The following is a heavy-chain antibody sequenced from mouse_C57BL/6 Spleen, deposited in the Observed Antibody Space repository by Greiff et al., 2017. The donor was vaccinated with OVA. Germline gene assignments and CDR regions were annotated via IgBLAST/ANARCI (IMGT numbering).Heavy chain of an antibody. V-gene: IGHV1-80*01. J-gene: IGHJ2*01. CDR2: IYPGDGDT. D-gene: IGHD1-1*01. Sequence: VQLQQSGAELVKPGASVKISCKASGYAFSSYWMNWVKQRPGKGLEWIGQIYPGDGDTNYNGKFKGKATLTADKSSSTAYMQLSSLTSEDSAVYFCARGDYYYGFDYWGQGTTLTVSS. CDR1: GYAFSSYW. CDR3: ARGDYYYGFDY.